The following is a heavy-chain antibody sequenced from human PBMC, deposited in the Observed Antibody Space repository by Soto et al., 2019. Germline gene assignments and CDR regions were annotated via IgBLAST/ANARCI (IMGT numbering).Heavy chain of an antibody. V-gene: IGHV3-66*01. CDR2: IYSGGST. CDR3: AKDLLDYDSSGYQVGDI. D-gene: IGHD3-22*01. J-gene: IGHJ3*02. Sequence: GGSLRLSCAASGVTVSSNYMSWVRQAPGKGLEWVSIIYSGGSTYYADSVKGRFTISRDNSKNTLYLQMNSLRAEDTAVYYCAKDLLDYDSSGYQVGDIWGQGTMVTVS. CDR1: GVTVSSNY.